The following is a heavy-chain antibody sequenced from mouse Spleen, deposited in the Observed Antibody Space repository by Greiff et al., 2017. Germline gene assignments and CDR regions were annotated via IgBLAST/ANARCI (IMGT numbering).Heavy chain of an antibody. Sequence: EVQRVESGGGLVQPGGSLKLSCAASGFTFSSYAMSWVRQTPEKRLEWVATISSGGGNTYYPDSVKGRFTISRDNAKNTLYLQMSSLKSEDTAMYYCARKGIYYGIYYAMDYWGQGTSVTVSS. CDR2: ISSGGGNT. V-gene: IGHV5-9-3*01. D-gene: IGHD2-1*01. CDR1: GFTFSSYA. CDR3: ARKGIYYGIYYAMDY. J-gene: IGHJ4*01.